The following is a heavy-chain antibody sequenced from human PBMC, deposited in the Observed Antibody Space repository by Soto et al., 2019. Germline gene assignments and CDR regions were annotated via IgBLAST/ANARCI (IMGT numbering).Heavy chain of an antibody. CDR2: ISGSGGST. CDR1: GFTFSSYA. CDR3: AKEWADIVVVVAATKMYYFDY. Sequence: EVQLLESGGGLVQPGGSLRLSCAASGFTFSSYAMSWVRQAPGKGLEWVSAISGSGGSTYYADSVKGRFTISRGNSKNTLYLQMNSLRAEDTAVYYCAKEWADIVVVVAATKMYYFDYWGQGTLVTVSS. D-gene: IGHD2-15*01. V-gene: IGHV3-23*01. J-gene: IGHJ4*02.